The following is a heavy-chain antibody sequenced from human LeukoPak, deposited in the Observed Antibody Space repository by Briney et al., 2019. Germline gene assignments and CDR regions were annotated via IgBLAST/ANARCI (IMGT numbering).Heavy chain of an antibody. V-gene: IGHV4-4*09. CDR1: GGSISSYY. Sequence: SETLSLTCTVSGGSISSYYWSWIRQPPGKGLEWIGYIYTSGSTNYNPSLKSRVTISVDTSKNQFSLKLSSVTAADTAVYYCARRSYCSSTSCDGWFDPWGQGTLVTVSP. CDR3: ARRSYCSSTSCDGWFDP. CDR2: IYTSGST. J-gene: IGHJ5*02. D-gene: IGHD2-2*01.